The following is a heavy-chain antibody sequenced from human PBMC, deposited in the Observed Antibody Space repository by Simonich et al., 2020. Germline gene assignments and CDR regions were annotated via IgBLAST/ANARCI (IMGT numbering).Heavy chain of an antibody. CDR2: IRSKANSYAT. CDR1: GFTFSGSA. J-gene: IGHJ4*02. D-gene: IGHD3-10*01. CDR3: TRFDYYGSGSYYFDY. V-gene: IGHV3-73*02. Sequence: VQLVESGGGLVQPGGSLKLSCAASGFTFSGSAMHWVRQASGKGLEWVGRIRSKANSYATAYAASVKGRFTSSRDDSKNTAYLQMNSLKTEDTAVYYCTRFDYYGSGSYYFDYWGQGTLVNVSS.